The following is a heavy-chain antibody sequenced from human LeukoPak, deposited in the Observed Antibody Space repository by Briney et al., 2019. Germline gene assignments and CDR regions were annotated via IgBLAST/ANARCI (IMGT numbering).Heavy chain of an antibody. CDR2: IKQDASER. CDR3: ATPTAGTWHFDY. Sequence: GGCLRLSCVASLFTFSSYLMTWVRQAPGKEVEGVTNIKQDASERYYVDSVKGRFTISRDNAKNALYLQMNSLRAEDTAVYYCATPTAGTWHFDYWGQGTLVTVSS. J-gene: IGHJ4*02. V-gene: IGHV3-7*01. CDR1: LFTFSSYL. D-gene: IGHD1-1*01.